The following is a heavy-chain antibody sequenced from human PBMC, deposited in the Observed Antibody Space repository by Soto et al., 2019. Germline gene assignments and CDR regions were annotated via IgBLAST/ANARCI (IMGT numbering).Heavy chain of an antibody. Sequence: HPGGSLRLSCAASGFTFSSYSMNWVRQAPGKGLEWVSYISRSSSTIYYADSVKGRFTISRDNAKNSLYLQMNSLRAEDTAVYYCARDCSPGYCSSPGTLAFDLWGQGTMVTVSS. CDR1: GFTFSSYS. CDR2: ISRSSSTI. D-gene: IGHD2-15*01. CDR3: ARDCSPGYCSSPGTLAFDL. J-gene: IGHJ3*01. V-gene: IGHV3-48*01.